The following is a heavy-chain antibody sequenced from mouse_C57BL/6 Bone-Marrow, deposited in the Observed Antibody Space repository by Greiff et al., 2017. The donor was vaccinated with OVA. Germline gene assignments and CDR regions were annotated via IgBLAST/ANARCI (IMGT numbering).Heavy chain of an antibody. CDR2: IYPGSGNT. CDR1: GYTFTDYY. J-gene: IGHJ4*01. V-gene: IGHV1-76*01. CDR3: ARSDYGSSYAMDY. D-gene: IGHD1-1*01. Sequence: VQLQQSGAELVRPGASVKLSCKASGYTFTDYYINWVKQRPGQGLEWIARIYPGSGNTYYNEKFKGKATLTAEKSSSTAYMQLSSLTSEDSAVYFCARSDYGSSYAMDYGGQGTSVTVSS.